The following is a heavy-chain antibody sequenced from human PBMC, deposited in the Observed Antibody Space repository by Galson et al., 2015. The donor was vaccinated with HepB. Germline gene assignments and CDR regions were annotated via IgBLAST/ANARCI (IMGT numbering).Heavy chain of an antibody. V-gene: IGHV3-30*04. CDR2: ISYDGSNK. CDR1: GFTSSSYA. Sequence: SLRLSCAASGFTSSSYAMHWVRQAPGKGLEWVAVISYDGSNKYYADSVKGRFTISRDNSKNTLYLQMNSLRAEDTAVYYCARDRYDILTGYYKDYWGQGTLVTVSS. D-gene: IGHD3-9*01. CDR3: ARDRYDILTGYYKDY. J-gene: IGHJ4*02.